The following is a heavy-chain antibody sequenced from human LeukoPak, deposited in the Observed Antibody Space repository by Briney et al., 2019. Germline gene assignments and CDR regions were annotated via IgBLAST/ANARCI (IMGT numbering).Heavy chain of an antibody. D-gene: IGHD3-16*01. CDR3: ARDGPFTFGDLSYFVY. J-gene: IGHJ4*02. CDR1: GFTFSSYA. CDR2: ISYDGSNK. V-gene: IGHV3-30*04. Sequence: PGRSLRLSCAASGFTFSSYAMHWVRQAPGKGLEWVAVISYDGSNKYYADSVKGRFTISRDNSKNTLYLQMNSLRAEDTAVYYCARDGPFTFGDLSYFVYWGQGTLVTVSS.